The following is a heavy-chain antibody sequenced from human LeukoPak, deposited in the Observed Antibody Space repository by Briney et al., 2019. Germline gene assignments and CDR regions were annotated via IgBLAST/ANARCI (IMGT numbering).Heavy chain of an antibody. Sequence: GKSLRLSCAASGFTFSSYAMHWVRQAPGKGLEWVAVISYDGSNKYYAGSVKGRFTISRDNSKNTLYLQMNSLRAEDTAVYYCARTRIVVPAAIGRGAFDIWGQGTMVTVSS. CDR1: GFTFSSYA. CDR3: ARTRIVVPAAIGRGAFDI. CDR2: ISYDGSNK. J-gene: IGHJ3*02. V-gene: IGHV3-30-3*01. D-gene: IGHD2-2*02.